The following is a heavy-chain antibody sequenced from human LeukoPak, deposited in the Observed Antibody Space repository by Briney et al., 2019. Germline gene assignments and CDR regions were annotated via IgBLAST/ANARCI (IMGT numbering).Heavy chain of an antibody. J-gene: IGHJ3*02. CDR2: INPDSGAS. Sequence: ASVTVSFKASGYTFTAYYIHWVRQAPGQGLEYLGWINPDSGASNYAQKFQGRVTMTRDTSIRTVYMEMSRLRSDDTAVYYCARPSGSYVLLDAFDIWGQGTTVTVSS. CDR1: GYTFTAYY. CDR3: ARPSGSYVLLDAFDI. V-gene: IGHV1-2*02. D-gene: IGHD1-26*01.